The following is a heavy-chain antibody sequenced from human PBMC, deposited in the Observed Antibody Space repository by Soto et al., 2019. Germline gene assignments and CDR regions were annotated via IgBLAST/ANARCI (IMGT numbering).Heavy chain of an antibody. J-gene: IGHJ4*02. CDR3: ARGVAAARIAY. V-gene: IGHV4-34*01. CDR2: INHSGST. Sequence: QVQLQPWGAGLLKPSETLSLTCAVYGASFSTYYWSWIRQPPGKGLEWIGEINHSGSTNYNPSLKIRVTISVDTSKNQFSLRLSSVTAADTAVYYCARGVAAARIAYWGQRTLVTV. CDR1: GASFSTYY. D-gene: IGHD6-13*01.